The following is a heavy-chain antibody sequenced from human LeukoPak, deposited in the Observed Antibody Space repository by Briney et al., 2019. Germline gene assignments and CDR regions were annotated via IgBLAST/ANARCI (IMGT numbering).Heavy chain of an antibody. CDR3: ARDLDY. CDR1: GFTFSDYW. CDR2: IKEDGSEK. J-gene: IGHJ4*02. Sequence: GGSLGLSCAVSGFTFSDYWMSWVRQAPGKGLEWVANIKEDGSEKYYVDSVKGRFTISRDNAKNSVYLQMNSLRGEDTAVYYCARDLDYWGQGTLVTVSS. V-gene: IGHV3-7*01.